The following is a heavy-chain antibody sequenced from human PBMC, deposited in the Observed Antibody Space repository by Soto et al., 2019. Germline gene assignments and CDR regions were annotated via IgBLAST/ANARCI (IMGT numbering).Heavy chain of an antibody. J-gene: IGHJ4*02. Sequence: QLQLQESGSGLVKPSQTLSLTCAVSGGSISSGGYSWSWIRQPPGKGLEWIGEIYHSGSTNYNPSLKSRVTISVDKSKNQFSLKLSSVTAADTAVYYCARVSSSSWGVGGFDYWGQGTLVTVSS. CDR3: ARVSSSSWGVGGFDY. V-gene: IGHV4-30-2*01. D-gene: IGHD6-6*01. CDR2: IYHSGST. CDR1: GGSISSGGYS.